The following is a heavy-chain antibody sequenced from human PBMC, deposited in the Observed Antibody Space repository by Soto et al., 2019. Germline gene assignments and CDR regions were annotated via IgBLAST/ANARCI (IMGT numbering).Heavy chain of an antibody. V-gene: IGHV4-39*01. J-gene: IGHJ4*02. Sequence: QLQLQESGPGLVKPSETLSLICTVSGGSISSSRYRWGWVRQPPGKGLEWIGTIDYSGSTHYNPSLRSRVTIAVDTSKIQFSLRLNSVTAADTAVYYCATVDGLGVVTPFMDYWGQGTLVTVSS. D-gene: IGHD3-3*01. CDR3: ATVDGLGVVTPFMDY. CDR2: IDYSGST. CDR1: GGSISSSRYR.